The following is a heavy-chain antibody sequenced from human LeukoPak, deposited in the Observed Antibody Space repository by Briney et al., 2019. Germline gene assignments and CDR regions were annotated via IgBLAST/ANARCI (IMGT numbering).Heavy chain of an antibody. CDR2: ISYDGSNK. Sequence: GGSLRLSCAASGFTFSNYAMHWVRQAPGKGLEWVAVISYDGSNKYYADSVKGRFTISRDNSNNTLYLQMNSLRAEDTAVYYCARRIKQQLDYWGQGTLVTVSS. CDR1: GFTFSNYA. D-gene: IGHD6-13*01. CDR3: ARRIKQQLDY. V-gene: IGHV3-30-3*01. J-gene: IGHJ4*02.